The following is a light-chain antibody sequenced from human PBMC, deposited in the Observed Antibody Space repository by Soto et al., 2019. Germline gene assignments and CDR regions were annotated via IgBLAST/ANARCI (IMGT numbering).Light chain of an antibody. J-gene: IGKJ5*01. CDR2: AAS. V-gene: IGKV1-39*01. Sequence: DIQMTQSPSSLSASVGDRVSITCRASQSISSHLNWYQQRPGKAPKLLIYAASSLESGVPSRFSGSGSGTGFTLTISSLQPEDFATYHCQQSYITPVTFGQGTRLEIK. CDR3: QQSYITPVT. CDR1: QSISSH.